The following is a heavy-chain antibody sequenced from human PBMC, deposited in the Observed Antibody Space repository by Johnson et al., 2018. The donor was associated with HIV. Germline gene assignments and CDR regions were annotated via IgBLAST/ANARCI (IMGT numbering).Heavy chain of an antibody. D-gene: IGHD3-10*01. CDR1: GFTFSSYW. J-gene: IGHJ3*01. Sequence: EVQLVESGGDLVQPGGSLRLSCAASGFTFSSYWMHWVRQAPGKGLVWVSRINSDGSSTSYADSVKGRFTISRDNAKNTLYLQMNILRAEDTAVYYCARAPEVRGVDAFDVWGQGTMVTVSS. V-gene: IGHV3-74*02. CDR2: INSDGSST. CDR3: ARAPEVRGVDAFDV.